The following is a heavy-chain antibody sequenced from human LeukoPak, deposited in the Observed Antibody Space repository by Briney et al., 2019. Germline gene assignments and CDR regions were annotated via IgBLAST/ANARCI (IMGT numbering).Heavy chain of an antibody. V-gene: IGHV3-30*02. J-gene: IGHJ1*01. CDR2: IRHDESNT. CDR3: ARDIWTDYYDSSGPPQH. D-gene: IGHD3-22*01. CDR1: GFTFRSYG. Sequence: PGGSLRLSCEASGFTFRSYGMHWVRQAPGKGLEWVAFIRHDESNTYYADSVKGRFTISRDNSKNTLDLQMNSLRAEDTAVYYCARDIWTDYYDSSGPPQHWGQGTLVTVSS.